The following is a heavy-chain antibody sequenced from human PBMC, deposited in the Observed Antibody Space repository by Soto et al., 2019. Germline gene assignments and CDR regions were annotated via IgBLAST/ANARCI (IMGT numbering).Heavy chain of an antibody. D-gene: IGHD2-15*01. CDR2: IYSGGST. Sequence: HPGGSLRLSCAASGFTVSSNYMSWVRQAPGKGLEWVSVIYSGGSTYYADSVKGRFTISRDNSKNTLYLQMNSLRAEDTAVYYCARPSRGNGPFDYWGQGTLVTVSS. CDR3: ARPSRGNGPFDY. V-gene: IGHV3-53*05. CDR1: GFTVSSNY. J-gene: IGHJ4*02.